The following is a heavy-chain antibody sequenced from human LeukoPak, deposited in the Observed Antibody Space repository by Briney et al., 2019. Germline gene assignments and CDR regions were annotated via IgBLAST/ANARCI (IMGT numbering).Heavy chain of an antibody. J-gene: IGHJ3*02. V-gene: IGHV3-23*01. CDR1: GFTFSSYA. Sequence: GGSLRLSCAASGFTFSSYAMSWVRQAPGKGLEWVSDISGSGGSTNYADSVKGRFTISRDNSKNTLYLQMNSLRAEDTAVYYCARELYYDSSGLDAFDIWGQGTMVTVSS. CDR3: ARELYYDSSGLDAFDI. D-gene: IGHD3-22*01. CDR2: ISGSGGST.